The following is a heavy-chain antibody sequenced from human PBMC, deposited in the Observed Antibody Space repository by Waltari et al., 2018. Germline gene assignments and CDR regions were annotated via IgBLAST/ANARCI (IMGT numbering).Heavy chain of an antibody. J-gene: IGHJ3*02. V-gene: IGHV3-21*01. D-gene: IGHD2-15*01. CDR1: GFTFSSYS. CDR2: ISSSSSYM. CDR3: ARGVNIEDNDAFDI. Sequence: EVQLVESGGGLVKPGGSLRLSCAASGFTFSSYSMNWVRQAPGKGPGWVSSISSSSSYMYYPDSVKGRFTICRDNVKNSLYLQMNSLRAEDTAVYYCARGVNIEDNDAFDIWGQGTMVTVSS.